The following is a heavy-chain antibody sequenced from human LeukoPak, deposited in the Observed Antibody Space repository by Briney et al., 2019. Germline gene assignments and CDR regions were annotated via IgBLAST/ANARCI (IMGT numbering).Heavy chain of an antibody. CDR2: IYPNSGAT. Sequence: ASVKVSCKASGYTFTGYYMHWVRQAPGQGLEWMGWIYPNSGATKYAQKFQGRVTMTRDTSINTAYMELSRLTSDDTAVYYCGTLLSNGPFDYWGQGTLVTVSS. V-gene: IGHV1-2*02. J-gene: IGHJ4*03. CDR3: GTLLSNGPFDY. CDR1: GYTFTGYY.